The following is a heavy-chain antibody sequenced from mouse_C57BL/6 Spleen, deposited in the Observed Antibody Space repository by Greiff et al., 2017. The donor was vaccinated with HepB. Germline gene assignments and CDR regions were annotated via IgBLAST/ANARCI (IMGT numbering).Heavy chain of an antibody. CDR2: FHPYNDDT. CDR1: GYTFTTYP. V-gene: IGHV1-47*01. CDR3: ARWESTYYYGSSYAMDY. D-gene: IGHD1-1*01. Sequence: QVQLQQSGAELVKPGASVKMSCKASGYTFTTYPIEWMKQNHGKSLEWIGNFHPYNDDTKYNEKFKGKATLTVEKSSSTVYLELSRLTSDDSAVYYCARWESTYYYGSSYAMDYWGQGTSVTVSS. J-gene: IGHJ4*01.